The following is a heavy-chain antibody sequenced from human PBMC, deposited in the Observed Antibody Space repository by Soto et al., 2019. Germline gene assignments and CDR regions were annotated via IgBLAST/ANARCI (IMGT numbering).Heavy chain of an antibody. J-gene: IGHJ5*02. V-gene: IGHV4-59*08. CDR2: IYYSGST. D-gene: IGHD2-15*01. CDR3: ARHLRVVVDGNWFDP. Sequence: KGLEWIGYIYYSGSTNYNPSLKSRVTISVDTSKNQFSLKLSSVTAADTAVYYCARHLRVVVDGNWFDPWGQGTLVTGTS.